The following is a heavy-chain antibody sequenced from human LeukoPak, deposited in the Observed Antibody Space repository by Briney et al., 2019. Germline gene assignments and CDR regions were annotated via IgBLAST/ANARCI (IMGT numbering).Heavy chain of an antibody. Sequence: GGSLRLSCAASRFTFSVYTMHWVRQAPGKGLEWVAVISSDGIHKYYADSVKGRSTISRDNSKNTLFLQMNALRPDDTAVYYCARDPYYYDSAGLDYWGQGTLVTVSS. CDR3: ARDPYYYDSAGLDY. CDR1: RFTFSVYT. J-gene: IGHJ4*02. D-gene: IGHD3-22*01. CDR2: ISSDGIHK. V-gene: IGHV3-30-3*01.